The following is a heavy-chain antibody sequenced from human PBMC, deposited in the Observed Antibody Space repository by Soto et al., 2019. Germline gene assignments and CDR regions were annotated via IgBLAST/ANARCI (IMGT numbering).Heavy chain of an antibody. CDR1: GFSISNFG. D-gene: IGHD3-22*01. V-gene: IGHV3-23*01. CDR2: ISRSHSDI. CDR3: AKAHYYDSSGYCLRDASDI. Sequence: GGSLRLSCSASGFSISNFGMFWVRQAPGRGLEWISFISRSHSDIYYADSVKGRFTISRDNSKNTLYLQMNSLRAEDTAVFYCAKAHYYDSSGYCLRDASDIWGQGTMVTVSS. J-gene: IGHJ3*02.